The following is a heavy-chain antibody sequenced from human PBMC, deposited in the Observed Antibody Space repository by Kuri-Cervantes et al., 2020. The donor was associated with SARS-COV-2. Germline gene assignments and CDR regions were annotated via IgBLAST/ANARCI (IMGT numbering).Heavy chain of an antibody. Sequence: GESLKISCAASGFTFSSYGMHWVRQAPGKGLEWVAVISYDGSNKYYADSVKGRFTISRDNSKNTLYLQMNSLRAEDTAVYYCAKDRSGYSQYWGQGTLVTVSS. J-gene: IGHJ4*02. CDR3: AKDRSGYSQY. CDR2: ISYDGSNK. D-gene: IGHD3-22*01. V-gene: IGHV3-30*18. CDR1: GFTFSSYG.